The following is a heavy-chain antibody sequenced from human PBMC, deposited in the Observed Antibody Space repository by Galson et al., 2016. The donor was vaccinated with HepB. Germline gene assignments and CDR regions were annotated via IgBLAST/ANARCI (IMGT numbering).Heavy chain of an antibody. V-gene: IGHV4-59*01. CDR2: IHYTGTT. CDR1: GGSISGYY. J-gene: IGHJ5*01. D-gene: IGHD3-3*01. CDR3: ARKDSRFWFDS. Sequence: ETLSLTCTVSGGSISGYYWSWLRQPPGKGPEWIGYIHYTGTTNYNPSLESRVTISVDTSENRFSLTVRSVTAADTAVYYCARKDSRFWFDSWGQGTLVAVSS.